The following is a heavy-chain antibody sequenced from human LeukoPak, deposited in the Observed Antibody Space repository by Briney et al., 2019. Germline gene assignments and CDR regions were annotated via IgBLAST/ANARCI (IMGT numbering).Heavy chain of an antibody. J-gene: IGHJ5*02. V-gene: IGHV4-59*08. Sequence: SETLSLTCTVSGDSISSYYWRWIRQPPGKGLEWIGYINYSGNTNYNPSLKTRVTISVDTSKNQFPLKLSSVTAADTAVYYCASFSWGAGSYNQEAIWSWFDPWGQGTLVTVSS. CDR1: GDSISSYY. CDR3: ASFSWGAGSYNQEAIWSWFDP. CDR2: INYSGNT. D-gene: IGHD3-10*01.